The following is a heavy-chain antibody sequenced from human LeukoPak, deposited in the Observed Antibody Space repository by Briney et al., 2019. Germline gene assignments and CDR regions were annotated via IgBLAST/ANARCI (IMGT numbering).Heavy chain of an antibody. V-gene: IGHV1-18*01. CDR2: ISAYNGNT. Sequence: ASVKVSCKASGYTFTSYGISWVRQAPGQGLEWMRWISAYNGNTNYAQKLQGRVTMTTDTSTSTAYMELRSLRSDDTAVYYCARDAHKFYDSSGYSPTVFDYWGQGTLVTVSS. J-gene: IGHJ4*02. CDR1: GYTFTSYG. D-gene: IGHD3-22*01. CDR3: ARDAHKFYDSSGYSPTVFDY.